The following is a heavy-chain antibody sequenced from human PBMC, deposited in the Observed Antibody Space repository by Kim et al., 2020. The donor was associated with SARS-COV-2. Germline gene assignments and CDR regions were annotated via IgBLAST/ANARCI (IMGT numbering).Heavy chain of an antibody. Sequence: GGSLRLSCAASGFTFSSYSMNWVRQAPGKGLEWVSSISSSSSYIYYADSVKGRFTISRDNAKNSLYLQMNSLRAEDTAVYYCKIMVRGVQDYYYGMDVWGQGTTVTVSS. V-gene: IGHV3-21*01. CDR3: KIMVRGVQDYYYGMDV. J-gene: IGHJ6*02. D-gene: IGHD3-10*01. CDR1: GFTFSSYS. CDR2: ISSSSSYI.